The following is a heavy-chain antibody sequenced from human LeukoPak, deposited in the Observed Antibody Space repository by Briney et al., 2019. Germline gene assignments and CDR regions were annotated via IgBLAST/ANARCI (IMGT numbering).Heavy chain of an antibody. J-gene: IGHJ4*02. V-gene: IGHV4-39*01. CDR2: IYYSGST. D-gene: IGHD4-23*01. CDR1: GGSISSSSYY. CDR3: ARGVGYGGSPGDY. Sequence: SETLSLTCTVSGGSISSSSYYWGWIRQPPGKGLEWIGSIYYSGSTYYNPSLKSRVTISVDTSKNQFSLKLSSVTAADTAVYYCARGVGYGGSPGDYWGQGTLVTVSS.